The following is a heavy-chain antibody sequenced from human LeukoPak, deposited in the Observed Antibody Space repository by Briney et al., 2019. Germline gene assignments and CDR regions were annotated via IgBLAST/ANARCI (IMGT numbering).Heavy chain of an antibody. CDR2: IFGSGSS. CDR3: AVASGAVYMDV. D-gene: IGHD2-15*01. CDR1: GGSISDYY. J-gene: IGHJ6*03. Sequence: TPSETLSLTCTVSGGSISDYYWSWIRQPPGKGLEWIGWIFGSGSSNYNPSLKSRLTISVDTSKNQFSLKLSSVTAADTAVYYCAVASGAVYMDVWGKGTTVTVSS. V-gene: IGHV4-59*12.